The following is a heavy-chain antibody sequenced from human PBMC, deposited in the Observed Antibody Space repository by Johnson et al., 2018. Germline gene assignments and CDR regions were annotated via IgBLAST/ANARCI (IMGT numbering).Heavy chain of an antibody. Sequence: QVQLQQWGAGLLKPSETLSLTCAVYGGSFSGYYWSWIRQPPGKGLEWIGEINHSGSTNYNPSLKSRVTISVDTSKNQFSLKLSSVTAADTAGYYCARVVGYGGAFDIWGQGTTVTVSS. CDR2: INHSGST. CDR1: GGSFSGYY. CDR3: ARVVGYGGAFDI. V-gene: IGHV4-34*01. J-gene: IGHJ3*02. D-gene: IGHD4-23*01.